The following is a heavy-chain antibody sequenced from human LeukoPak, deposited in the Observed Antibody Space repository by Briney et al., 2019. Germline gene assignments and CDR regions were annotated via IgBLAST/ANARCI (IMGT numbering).Heavy chain of an antibody. D-gene: IGHD5-18*01. V-gene: IGHV4-34*01. J-gene: IGHJ4*02. CDR3: ARSLDTVMATAVY. CDR2: ISHGGST. Sequence: SETLSLTCAVYGGSFRGYYWSWIRQPPGKGLEWIGEISHGGSTNYNPSLKSRVTISLDTSKNQFSLKLRSVTAADTAVYYCARSLDTVMATAVYWGQGTLVTVSS. CDR1: GGSFRGYY.